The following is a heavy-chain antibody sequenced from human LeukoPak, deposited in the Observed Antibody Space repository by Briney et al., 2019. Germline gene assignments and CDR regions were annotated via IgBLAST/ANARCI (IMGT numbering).Heavy chain of an antibody. D-gene: IGHD6-6*01. V-gene: IGHV1-8*01. Sequence: APVKVSCKASGYTFTSYDINWVRQATGQGLEWMGWMNPNSGNTGYAQKFQGRVTMTRNTSISTAYMELSSLRSEDTAVYYCARGKIAAPPWFDPWGQGTLVTVSS. CDR2: MNPNSGNT. J-gene: IGHJ5*02. CDR1: GYTFTSYD. CDR3: ARGKIAAPPWFDP.